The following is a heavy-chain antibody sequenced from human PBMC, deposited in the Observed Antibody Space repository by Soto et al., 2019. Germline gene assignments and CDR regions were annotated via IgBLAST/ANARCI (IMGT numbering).Heavy chain of an antibody. V-gene: IGHV4-34*01. Sequence: SETLSLTCAVYGGSFSGYNWSWIRQPPGKGLEWIGEINHSGSTNYNPSLKSRVTISVDTSKNQFSLKLSSVTAADTAVYYCATLSSSWYYFDYWGQGTLVTVSS. CDR1: GGSFSGYN. CDR2: INHSGST. CDR3: ATLSSSWYYFDY. D-gene: IGHD6-13*01. J-gene: IGHJ4*02.